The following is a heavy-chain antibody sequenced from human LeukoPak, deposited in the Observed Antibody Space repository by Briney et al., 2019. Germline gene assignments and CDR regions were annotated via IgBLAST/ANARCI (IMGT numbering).Heavy chain of an antibody. CDR3: ARARIAAAGNAFDI. V-gene: IGHV3-20*04. Sequence: GGSLRLSCVASGFTFDDYGMSWVRHAPGKGLEWVSGINWNGGSTGYADSVKGRFTISRDNAKNSLYLQMNSLRAEDTALYYCARARIAAAGNAFDIWGQGTMVTVSS. CDR1: GFTFDDYG. CDR2: INWNGGST. D-gene: IGHD6-13*01. J-gene: IGHJ3*02.